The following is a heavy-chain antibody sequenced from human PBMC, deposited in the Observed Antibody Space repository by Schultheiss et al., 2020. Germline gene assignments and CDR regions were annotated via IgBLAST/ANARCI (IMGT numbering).Heavy chain of an antibody. CDR3: ARGGSGSYSAFDI. J-gene: IGHJ3*02. CDR1: GFTFSSYA. D-gene: IGHD3-10*01. CDR2: ISYDGSNK. Sequence: SLRLSCAASGFTFSSYAMHWVRQAPGKGLEWVAVISYDGSNKYYADSVKGRFTISRDNSKNTLYLQMNSLRAEDTAVYYCARGGSGSYSAFDIWGQGTMVTVSS. V-gene: IGHV3-30*01.